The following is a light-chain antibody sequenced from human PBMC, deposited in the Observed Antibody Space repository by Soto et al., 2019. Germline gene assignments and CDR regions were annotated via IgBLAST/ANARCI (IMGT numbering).Light chain of an antibody. V-gene: IGKV3-20*01. Sequence: DIVLTQSPGTLSLSPGERATLSCRASQVIASGHLAWHQQKPGQAPRLLIFDTSRRATGIPDRFSGSGSGTDFTLTISRLEPEDFAVYYCQQCGTSPLTFGGGTKVDIK. J-gene: IGKJ4*01. CDR1: QVIASGH. CDR3: QQCGTSPLT. CDR2: DTS.